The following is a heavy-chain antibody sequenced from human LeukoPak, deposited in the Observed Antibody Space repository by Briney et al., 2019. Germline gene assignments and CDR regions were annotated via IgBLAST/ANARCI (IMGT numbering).Heavy chain of an antibody. CDR1: GFTFSNYG. J-gene: IGHJ3*02. CDR2: IWSDGNNK. CDR3: VRERGPYDAFDI. V-gene: IGHV3-33*01. Sequence: GRSLRLSCAASGFTFSNYGMHWVRQAPGKGLEWVSVIWSDGNNKFYVDSVKGRFTIFRDNSKNTLDLQLSSLRAEDTAMYYCVRERGPYDAFDIWGQGTMVTVSS.